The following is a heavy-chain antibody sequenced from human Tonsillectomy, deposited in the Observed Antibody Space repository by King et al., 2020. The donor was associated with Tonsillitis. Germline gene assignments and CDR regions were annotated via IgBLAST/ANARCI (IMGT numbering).Heavy chain of an antibody. J-gene: IGHJ4*02. CDR2: FSGSSKYI. Sequence: VQLVESGGGLVKPGGSLRLSCAASGFSFSRYTMNWVRQAPGKGLEWVSSFSGSSKYIYYADSVKGRFAISRDNAKNSLYLQMSSLRAEDTAVYYCATDSTGPEYWGQGTLVTVSS. CDR1: GFSFSRYT. V-gene: IGHV3-21*01. CDR3: ATDSTGPEY. D-gene: IGHD2-2*01.